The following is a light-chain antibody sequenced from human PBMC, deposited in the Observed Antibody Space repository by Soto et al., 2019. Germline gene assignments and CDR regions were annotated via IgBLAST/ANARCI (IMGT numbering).Light chain of an antibody. V-gene: IGLV2-14*01. Sequence: QSALSQPASVSGSPGQSITISCTGTSSDVGGFEYVSWYQHQPGKAPKLIIYDVTKRPSGVSNRFSGSKSGNTASLTISGIQAEDEADYYCAAWDDSLNGYVFGTGTKLTVL. CDR2: DVT. J-gene: IGLJ1*01. CDR3: AAWDDSLNGYV. CDR1: SSDVGGFEY.